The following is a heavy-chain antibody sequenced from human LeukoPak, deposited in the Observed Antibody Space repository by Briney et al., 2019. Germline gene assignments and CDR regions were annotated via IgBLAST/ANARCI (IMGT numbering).Heavy chain of an antibody. J-gene: IGHJ4*02. Sequence: GGSLRLSCAASGFTFSSYAMSWVRQAPGKGLEWVSAISGSGGSTYYADSVKGRFTISRDNSKNTLYLQMNSLGAEDTAVYYCAKRLTVRGVEGYWGQGTLVTVSS. CDR3: AKRLTVRGVEGY. CDR1: GFTFSSYA. V-gene: IGHV3-23*01. CDR2: ISGSGGST. D-gene: IGHD3-10*01.